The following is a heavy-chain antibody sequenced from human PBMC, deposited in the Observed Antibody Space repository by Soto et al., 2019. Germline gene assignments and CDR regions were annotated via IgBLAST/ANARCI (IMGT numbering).Heavy chain of an antibody. Sequence: AETLSLTCAVYGGSFSGYYWSWIRQPPGKGLEWIGEINHSGSTNYNPSLKSRVTISVDTSKNQFSLKLSSVTAADTAVYYCARGRQLAGGWFDPWGQGTLVTVSS. J-gene: IGHJ5*02. CDR2: INHSGST. V-gene: IGHV4-34*01. CDR1: GGSFSGYY. D-gene: IGHD6-6*01. CDR3: ARGRQLAGGWFDP.